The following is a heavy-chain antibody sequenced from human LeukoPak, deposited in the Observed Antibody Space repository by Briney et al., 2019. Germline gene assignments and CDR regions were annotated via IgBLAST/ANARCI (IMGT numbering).Heavy chain of an antibody. J-gene: IGHJ4*02. D-gene: IGHD2-2*01. CDR2: INSDGSST. CDR3: AHGAMYQLDY. CDR1: GFTFSSYG. V-gene: IGHV3-74*01. Sequence: GGTLRLSCAASGFTFSSYGMSWVRQAPGKGLVWVSRINSDGSSTSYADSVKGRFTISRDNAKNTLYLQMNSLRAEDTAVYYCAHGAMYQLDYWGQGTLVTVSS.